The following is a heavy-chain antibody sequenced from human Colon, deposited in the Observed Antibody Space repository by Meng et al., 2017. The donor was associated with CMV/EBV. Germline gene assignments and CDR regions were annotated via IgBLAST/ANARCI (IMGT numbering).Heavy chain of an antibody. D-gene: IGHD1-1*01. CDR3: ARQTGYQRLYFYYPMDV. CDR2: IYPGDSDT. CDR1: GYSFTKYW. Sequence: GESLKISCKGAGYSFTKYWIGWVRQMPGKGLEWIGNIYPGDSDTRYSPSFAGDVIISADKSIRPAYLPLSRLEASDTGVYYCARQTGYQRLYFYYPMDVWGQGTTVTVSS. V-gene: IGHV5-51*01. J-gene: IGHJ6*02.